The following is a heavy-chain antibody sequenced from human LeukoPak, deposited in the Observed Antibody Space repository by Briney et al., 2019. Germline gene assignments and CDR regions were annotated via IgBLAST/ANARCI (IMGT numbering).Heavy chain of an antibody. V-gene: IGHV3-48*04. CDR3: ARDLPLAVAGTGSFDS. CDR2: ISSSSRTI. J-gene: IGHJ4*02. D-gene: IGHD6-19*01. CDR1: GFTFSTYS. Sequence: GGSLRLSCAASGFTFSTYSMNWVRQAPGKGLEWLSYISSSSRTIYHADSVKGRFTISRDNAKNLLYLQMNSLRAEDTAVYYCARDLPLAVAGTGSFDSWGQGTLLTVSS.